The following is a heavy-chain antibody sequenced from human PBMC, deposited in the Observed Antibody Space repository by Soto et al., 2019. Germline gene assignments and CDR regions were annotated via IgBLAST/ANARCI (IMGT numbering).Heavy chain of an antibody. CDR1: GFTFNNAW. D-gene: IGHD3-22*01. CDR3: TTLGNYHDSRSSYQYCFDY. Sequence: GGSLRLSCAASGFTFNNAWMSWVRQAPGKGLEWIGRIKSKTDGGTTDYAAPVKGRFAISRDDSENTLSLQINSLKPDDTVVYYCTTLGNYHDSRSSYQYCFDYCRQGPL. V-gene: IGHV3-15*01. CDR2: IKSKTDGGTT. J-gene: IGHJ4*02.